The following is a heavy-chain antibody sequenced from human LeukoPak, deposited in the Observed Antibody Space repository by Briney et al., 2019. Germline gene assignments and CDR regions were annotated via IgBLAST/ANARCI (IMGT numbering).Heavy chain of an antibody. CDR1: GFTFSDYW. V-gene: IGHV3-74*01. J-gene: IGHJ5*02. D-gene: IGHD4-11*01. CDR3: ARFKVTVTSIP. Sequence: GGSLRLSCAASGFTFSDYWMHWVRQAPGKGLVWVSRINPDGSSASYADSVKGRFTISRDSAKNTLYLQMNSLRAEDTAVYYCARFKVTVTSIPWGQGTLVTVSS. CDR2: INPDGSSA.